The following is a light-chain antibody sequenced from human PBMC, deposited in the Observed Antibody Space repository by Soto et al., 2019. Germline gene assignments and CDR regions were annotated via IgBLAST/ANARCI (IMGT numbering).Light chain of an antibody. J-gene: IGLJ2*01. Sequence: QSALTQPASVSGSPGQSITISCTGTSSDVGSYNLVSWYQQHPGKAPKLMIYEGSKRPSGVSNRFSGSKSGNTASLTISGLEAEDEADDYCCSYAGSSTWEFGGGTKLTVL. CDR1: SSDVGSYNL. V-gene: IGLV2-23*01. CDR3: CSYAGSSTWE. CDR2: EGS.